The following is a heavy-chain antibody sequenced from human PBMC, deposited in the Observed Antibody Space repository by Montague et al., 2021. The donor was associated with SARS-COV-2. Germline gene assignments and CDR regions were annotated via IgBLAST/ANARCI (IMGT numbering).Heavy chain of an antibody. J-gene: IGHJ3*02. CDR2: TFYRSKWYN. CDR1: GDSVSSNTAA. Sequence: CAISGDSVSSNTAAWNWIRQSPSRGLVWLGRTFYRSKWYNEFAESVKSRISINADTSRNEVSLQLKYVTPEDTAMYYSARDSRNWYGPIGFDIWGQGTVVTVS. V-gene: IGHV6-1*01. CDR3: ARDSRNWYGPIGFDI. D-gene: IGHD6-13*01.